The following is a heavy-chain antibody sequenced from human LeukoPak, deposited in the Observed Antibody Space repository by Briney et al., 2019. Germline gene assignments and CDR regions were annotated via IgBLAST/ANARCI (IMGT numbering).Heavy chain of an antibody. CDR3: ARGLGLRVMTTVTTFDY. V-gene: IGHV4-34*01. Sequence: SETLSLTCAVYGGSFSEHYWSWIRQPPGKGLEWIGEVNHSGRTNYNPSLKSRVTISADRSQYQFSLKLSSVTAADTAVYYCARGLGLRVMTTVTTFDYWGQGTLVTVSS. CDR1: GGSFSEHY. CDR2: VNHSGRT. J-gene: IGHJ4*02. D-gene: IGHD4-17*01.